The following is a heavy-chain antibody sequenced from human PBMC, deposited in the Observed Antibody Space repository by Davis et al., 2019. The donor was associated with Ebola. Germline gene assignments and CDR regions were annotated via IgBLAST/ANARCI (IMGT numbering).Heavy chain of an antibody. J-gene: IGHJ4*02. Sequence: AASVKVSCKASGYTFTSYGINWVRQAPGQGLEWMGWISAYNGNTNYAQKFQGRVTMTRNTSISTAYMELSSLRSEDTAVYYCARGSSSSWYLPLYWGQGTLVTVSS. CDR2: ISAYNGNT. V-gene: IGHV1-18*01. D-gene: IGHD6-13*01. CDR3: ARGSSSSWYLPLY. CDR1: GYTFTSYG.